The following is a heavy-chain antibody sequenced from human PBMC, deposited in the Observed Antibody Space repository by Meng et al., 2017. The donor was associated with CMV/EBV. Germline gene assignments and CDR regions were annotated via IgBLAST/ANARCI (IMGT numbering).Heavy chain of an antibody. Sequence: GGSLRLSCAASGFTFSSYAMSWVRQAPGKGLEWVSVIYSGGSSTYYADSVKGRFTFSRDNSKNTLYLQMNSLRAEDTAVYYCARTPRSSWYVDWGQGTLVTVSS. CDR2: IYSGGSST. V-gene: IGHV3-23*03. CDR1: GFTFSSYA. CDR3: ARTPRSSWYVD. J-gene: IGHJ4*02. D-gene: IGHD6-13*01.